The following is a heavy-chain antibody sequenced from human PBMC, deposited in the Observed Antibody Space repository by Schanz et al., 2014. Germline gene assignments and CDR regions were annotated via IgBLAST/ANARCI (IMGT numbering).Heavy chain of an antibody. V-gene: IGHV3-74*01. D-gene: IGHD3-10*01. CDR2: IKSDGSST. Sequence: EVQLVESGGGLVQPGGSLRLSCAASGFTFSSYWMHWVRQVPGKGLVWVSRIKSDGSSTSYADSVKGRFTISRDNAKNTQYLQMNSLGAEDAAVYYCARPALWFGDNCFDPWGQGTLVTVSS. CDR3: ARPALWFGDNCFDP. J-gene: IGHJ5*02. CDR1: GFTFSSYW.